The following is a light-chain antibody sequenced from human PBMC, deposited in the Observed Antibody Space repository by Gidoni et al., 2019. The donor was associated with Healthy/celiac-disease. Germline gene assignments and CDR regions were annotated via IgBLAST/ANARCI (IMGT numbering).Light chain of an antibody. Sequence: DIVMTQSPLSLPVTPGEPASISCRSSQSLLHSNGYNYLDWYLQKPGQSPQLLSHLGSSRASGVPDRVSGSGSGTDFTLKSSRVEAEYVGVYYCMQALQTPRTFGQGTKVEIK. CDR3: MQALQTPRT. CDR1: QSLLHSNGYNY. V-gene: IGKV2-28*01. CDR2: LGS. J-gene: IGKJ1*01.